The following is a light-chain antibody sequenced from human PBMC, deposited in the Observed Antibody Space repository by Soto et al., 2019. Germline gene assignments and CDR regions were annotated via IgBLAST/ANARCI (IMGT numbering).Light chain of an antibody. Sequence: EIVMTQSPATLSVSPGERATLSCRASQSVSSNLAWYQQKPGQAPSLLIYGASTRATGSPARFSGSGCGTEFTPTTISPQAEDVLVYYCQQYDNWTPLTVGGGTKVEIK. CDR3: QQYDNWTPLT. CDR2: GAS. CDR1: QSVSSN. J-gene: IGKJ4*01. V-gene: IGKV3-15*01.